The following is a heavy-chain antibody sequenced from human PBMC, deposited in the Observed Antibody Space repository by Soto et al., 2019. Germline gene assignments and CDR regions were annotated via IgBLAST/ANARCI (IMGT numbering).Heavy chain of an antibody. Sequence: QVQLVQSGADVKKPGASVKVSCKASGYTFTDYGISWVRQAPGQGLEWMGWISAYNGNTNYAQKLHGRVTMTTDTAPRTAYMELRSLRSDDTAVYYCARGGSGTVMIGCDYWGQGTLVTVSS. CDR3: ARGGSGTVMIGCDY. J-gene: IGHJ4*02. D-gene: IGHD1-1*01. V-gene: IGHV1-18*01. CDR1: GYTFTDYG. CDR2: ISAYNGNT.